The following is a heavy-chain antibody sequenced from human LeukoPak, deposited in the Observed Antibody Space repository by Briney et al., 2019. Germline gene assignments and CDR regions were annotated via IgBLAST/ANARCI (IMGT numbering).Heavy chain of an antibody. D-gene: IGHD5-12*01. J-gene: IGHJ4*02. CDR3: ARHGGYSGYDFVGGIFYYFDY. CDR2: IYYSGST. V-gene: IGHV4-59*08. Sequence: PSETLSLTCTVSGGSISSYYWSWIRQPPGKGLEWIGYIYYSGSTNYNPSLKSRVTISVDTSKNQFSLKLSSVTAADTAVYYCARHGGYSGYDFVGGIFYYFDYWGQGTLVTVPS. CDR1: GGSISSYY.